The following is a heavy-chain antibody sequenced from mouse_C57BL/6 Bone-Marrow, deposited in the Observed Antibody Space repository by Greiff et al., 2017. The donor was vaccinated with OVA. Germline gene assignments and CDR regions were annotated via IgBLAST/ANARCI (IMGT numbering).Heavy chain of an antibody. CDR3: ARPGDYDGDWFAY. J-gene: IGHJ3*01. CDR1: GYTFTTYP. CDR2: FHPYNDDT. Sequence: QVHVKQSGAELVKPGASVKMSCKASGYTFTTYPIEWMKQNHGKSLAWIGNFHPYNDDTKYNEKFKGKATLTVEKSSSTVYLELSRLTSDDSAVYYCARPGDYDGDWFAYWGQGTLVTVSA. V-gene: IGHV1-47*01. D-gene: IGHD2-4*01.